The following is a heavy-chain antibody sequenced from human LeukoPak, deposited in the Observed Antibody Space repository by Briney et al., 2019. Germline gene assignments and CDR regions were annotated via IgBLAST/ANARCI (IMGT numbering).Heavy chain of an antibody. CDR1: GGSISSSSYY. V-gene: IGHV4-39*07. CDR3: ARVKDPGGYYYYYMDV. J-gene: IGHJ6*03. D-gene: IGHD3-16*01. Sequence: SSETLSLTCTVSGGSISSSSYYWGWIRQPPGKGLEWIGSIYHSGSTYYNPSLKSRVTISVDTSKNQFSLKLSSVTAADTAVYYCARVKDPGGYYYYYMDVWGKGTTVTVSS. CDR2: IYHSGST.